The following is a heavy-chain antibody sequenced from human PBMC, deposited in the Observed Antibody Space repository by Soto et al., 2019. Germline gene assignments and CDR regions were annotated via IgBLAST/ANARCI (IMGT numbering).Heavy chain of an antibody. D-gene: IGHD2-15*01. J-gene: IGHJ2*01. CDR3: ARCYCSVGSCYTCWHFDL. Sequence: QAQLVQSGAEVKKPGASVKVSCQAGGYTFADYGISWVRQAPGQGLEWMGWIGPYNGNTNYAQNLQDRVTMTTDTSTNTAYMELRSLRSDDTALYYCARCYCSVGSCYTCWHFDLWGRGILLPVSS. CDR2: IGPYNGNT. V-gene: IGHV1-18*01. CDR1: GYTFADYG.